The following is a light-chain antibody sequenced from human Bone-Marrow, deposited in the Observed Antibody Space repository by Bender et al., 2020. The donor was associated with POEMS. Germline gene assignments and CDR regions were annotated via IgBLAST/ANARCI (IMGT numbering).Light chain of an antibody. CDR1: SNDIGNFNY. CDR2: EVT. CDR3: SSFADSGTLV. J-gene: IGLJ2*01. V-gene: IGLV2-8*01. Sequence: QSALTQPPSASGSPGQSVTISCTGTSNDIGNFNYVSWYQQLPGKAPKLIVFEVTKRPSGVPDRFSGSKSGVTASLTVSGLRAEDEADYYCSSFADSGTLVFGGGTKLTVL.